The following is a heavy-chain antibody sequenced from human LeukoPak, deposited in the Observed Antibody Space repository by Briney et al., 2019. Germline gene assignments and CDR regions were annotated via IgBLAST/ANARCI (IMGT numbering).Heavy chain of an antibody. J-gene: IGHJ5*02. CDR1: GYTFTDYY. Sequence: ASVKVSCKASGYTFTDYYIHWVRQAPGQGLEWMGWINPNSGVTYYAQKFQGRVTLTRDTSINTAYMELSRLRSDDTAVYYCARDLASTPEGPTWGQGTLVTVSS. CDR3: ARDLASTPEGPT. V-gene: IGHV1-2*02. CDR2: INPNSGVT. D-gene: IGHD2-2*01.